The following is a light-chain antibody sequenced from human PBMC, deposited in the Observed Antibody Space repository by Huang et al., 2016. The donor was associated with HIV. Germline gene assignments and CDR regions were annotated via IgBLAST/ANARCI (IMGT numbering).Light chain of an antibody. V-gene: IGKV4-1*01. J-gene: IGKJ4*01. CDR2: WAS. Sequence: DIVMTQSPDSLAVSLGERATINCKSSQSVLYSSNNKNYVAWYQQKPGQPPKLLIYWASTRESGVPDRFSGSGSGTDFTLTISSLQAEDVAVYHCQQYYSTPQTFGGGTKVEIK. CDR1: QSVLYSSNNKNY. CDR3: QQYYSTPQT.